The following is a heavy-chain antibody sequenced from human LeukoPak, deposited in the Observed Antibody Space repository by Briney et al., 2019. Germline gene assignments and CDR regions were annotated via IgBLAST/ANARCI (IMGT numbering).Heavy chain of an antibody. Sequence: GRSLRLSCAASGFTFDDYAMHWVRRAPGKGLEWVSGISWNSGSIGYADSVKGRFTISRDNAKNSLYLQMNSLRAEDTALYYCAKASYYDIFTGYPNNWFDPWGQGTLVTVSS. D-gene: IGHD3-9*01. CDR3: AKASYYDIFTGYPNNWFDP. V-gene: IGHV3-9*01. CDR2: ISWNSGSI. J-gene: IGHJ5*02. CDR1: GFTFDDYA.